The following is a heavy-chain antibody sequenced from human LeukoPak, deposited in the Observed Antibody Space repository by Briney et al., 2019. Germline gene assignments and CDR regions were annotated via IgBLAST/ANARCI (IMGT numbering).Heavy chain of an antibody. CDR3: ARSWDTAMVYFDY. D-gene: IGHD5-18*01. V-gene: IGHV4-59*01. Sequence: SETLSLTCTVSGGSISSYYWSWIRQPPGKGLEWIGYIYYSGSTNYNPSLKSRVTISVDTSKNQFSLKLSSVTAADTAVYYCARSWDTAMVYFDYWGQGTLVTVSS. CDR1: GGSISSYY. CDR2: IYYSGST. J-gene: IGHJ4*02.